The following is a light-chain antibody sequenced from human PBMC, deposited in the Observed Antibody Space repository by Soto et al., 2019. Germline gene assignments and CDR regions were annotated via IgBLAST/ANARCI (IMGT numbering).Light chain of an antibody. CDR2: EVS. J-gene: IGLJ3*02. CDR3: SSYTSSNFWV. V-gene: IGLV2-14*01. CDR1: SSDVGGYNY. Sequence: QSALTQPASVSGSPGQSITISCTGTSSDVGGYNYDSWCQQHPGKAPELMIYEVSSRPSGISNRFSDSKSGNTASLTISGLQAEDEADYYCSSYTSSNFWVFGEGTKLTVL.